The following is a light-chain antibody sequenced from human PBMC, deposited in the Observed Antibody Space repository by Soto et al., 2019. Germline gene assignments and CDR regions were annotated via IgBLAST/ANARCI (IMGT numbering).Light chain of an antibody. CDR3: AAWDDSLNGPV. J-gene: IGLJ2*01. CDR1: SSNIGSNT. V-gene: IGLV1-44*01. Sequence: QAVVTQPPSASGTPGQRVTISCSGSSSNIGSNTVNWYQQLPGTAPKLLIYNNNQRPSGVPDRFSDSKSGTSASLAISGLQSEDEADYYCAAWDDSLNGPVFGGGTKLTVL. CDR2: NNN.